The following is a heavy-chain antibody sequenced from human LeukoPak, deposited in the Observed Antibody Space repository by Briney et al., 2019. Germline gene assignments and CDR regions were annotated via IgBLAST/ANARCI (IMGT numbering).Heavy chain of an antibody. J-gene: IGHJ3*02. D-gene: IGHD3-10*01. CDR3: TTDYYGSGSDDAFDI. CDR1: GFTFSNAW. Sequence: PGGSLRLSCAASGFTFSNAWMSWVRQAPGKGLEWVGRIKSKTDGGTTDYAAPVKGRFTISRDDSKNTLYLQMNSLKTEDTAVYYCTTDYYGSGSDDAFDIWGQGTMVTVSS. CDR2: IKSKTDGGTT. V-gene: IGHV3-15*01.